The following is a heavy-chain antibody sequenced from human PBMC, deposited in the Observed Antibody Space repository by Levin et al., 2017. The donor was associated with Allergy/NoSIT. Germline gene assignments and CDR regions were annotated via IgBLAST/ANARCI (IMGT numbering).Heavy chain of an antibody. CDR3: ARGADCSSTSCYEGDGGY. CDR2: INHSGST. J-gene: IGHJ4*02. Sequence: PSETLSLTCAVYGGSFSGYYWSWIRQPPGKGLEWIGEINHSGSTNYNPSLKSRVTISVDTSKNQFSLKLSSVTAADTAVYYCARGADCSSTSCYEGDGGYWGQGTLVTVSS. CDR1: GGSFSGYY. V-gene: IGHV4-34*01. D-gene: IGHD2-2*01.